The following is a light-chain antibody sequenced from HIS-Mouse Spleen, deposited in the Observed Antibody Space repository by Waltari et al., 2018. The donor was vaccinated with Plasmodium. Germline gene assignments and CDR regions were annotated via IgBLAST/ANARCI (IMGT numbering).Light chain of an antibody. J-gene: IGLJ3*02. CDR3: CSYAGSYTWV. V-gene: IGLV2-11*01. Sequence: QSALTQPRSVSGSPGQSVTISCTGTSSDVGGYNYVSWYQQHPGQAPKLMIYDVSKRPSGVPDRFSGSKSGHTASLTISVLQAEDEADYYCCSYAGSYTWVFGGGTKLTVL. CDR1: SSDVGGYNY. CDR2: DVS.